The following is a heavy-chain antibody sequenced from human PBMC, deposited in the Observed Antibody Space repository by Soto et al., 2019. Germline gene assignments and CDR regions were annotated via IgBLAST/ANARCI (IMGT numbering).Heavy chain of an antibody. Sequence: ETLSLTCTVSGGSITDYSWVWIRQPAGKGLEWIGRIFSSGSTNYNPSLKGRITMSLDTSKNQFSLKLNSATATDTAVYFCARDQGVVVTANNWFDPWGQGTLVTVSS. D-gene: IGHD2-21*02. CDR3: ARDQGVVVTANNWFDP. CDR2: IFSSGST. J-gene: IGHJ5*02. V-gene: IGHV4-4*07. CDR1: GGSITDYS.